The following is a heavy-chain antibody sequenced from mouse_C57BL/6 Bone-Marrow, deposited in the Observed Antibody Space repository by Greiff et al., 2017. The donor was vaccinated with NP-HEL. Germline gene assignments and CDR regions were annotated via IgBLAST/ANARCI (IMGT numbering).Heavy chain of an antibody. V-gene: IGHV1-11*01. D-gene: IGHD1-1*01. J-gene: IGHJ4*01. Sequence: QVQLQQSGAELASPGASVTLSCKASGYTFTDHIMNWVKKRPGQGLEWIGRIYPVSGETTYNQKFMGKATFSVDRSSSTVYMVLNSLTCEDPAVYYCGRGGGSSCWDAMDYWGQGTSVTVSS. CDR3: GRGGGSSCWDAMDY. CDR2: IYPVSGET. CDR1: GYTFTDHI.